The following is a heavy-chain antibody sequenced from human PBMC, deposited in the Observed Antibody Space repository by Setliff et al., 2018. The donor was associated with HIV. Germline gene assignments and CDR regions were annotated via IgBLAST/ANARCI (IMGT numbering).Heavy chain of an antibody. D-gene: IGHD2-15*01. V-gene: IGHV3-30*01. J-gene: IGHJ5*02. CDR1: GFTFSSYA. CDR2: MSYDGNNK. CDR3: ARAPLSGGSFGWFDP. Sequence: GGSLRLSCAASGFTFSSYAMHWVRQAPGKVLEWVAVMSYDGNNKYYADSVKGRFTISRDNSKNTLYLQMNSLRAEDTAVYYCARAPLSGGSFGWFDPWGQGTLVTVSS.